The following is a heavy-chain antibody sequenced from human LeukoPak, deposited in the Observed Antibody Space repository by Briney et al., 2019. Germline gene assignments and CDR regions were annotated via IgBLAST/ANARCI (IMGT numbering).Heavy chain of an antibody. Sequence: ASLKFSCKASGYTFTSHYVHWVRQAPGQGLEWMGIINPSSGGTSYAQKFQGGVTMTRDTSTSTVYMELSSLRSEDTAVYYCARDFGIVGTTWGYYFDHWGQGTLVTVSS. CDR3: ARDFGIVGTTWGYYFDH. CDR2: INPSSGGT. CDR1: GYTFTSHY. J-gene: IGHJ4*02. D-gene: IGHD1-26*01. V-gene: IGHV1-46*01.